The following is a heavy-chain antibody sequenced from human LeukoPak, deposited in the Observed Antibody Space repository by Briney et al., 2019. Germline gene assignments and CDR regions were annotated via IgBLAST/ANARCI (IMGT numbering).Heavy chain of an antibody. J-gene: IGHJ4*02. Sequence: GGSLRLSCAASGFTFSSYSMNWVRQAPGKGLEWVSSISSSSSYIYYADSVKGRFTISRDNAKNSLYLQMNSLRAEDTAVYYCARGLLAYCGGDFLIFDYWGQGTLVTVSS. V-gene: IGHV3-21*01. CDR2: ISSSSSYI. D-gene: IGHD2-21*01. CDR1: GFTFSSYS. CDR3: ARGLLAYCGGDFLIFDY.